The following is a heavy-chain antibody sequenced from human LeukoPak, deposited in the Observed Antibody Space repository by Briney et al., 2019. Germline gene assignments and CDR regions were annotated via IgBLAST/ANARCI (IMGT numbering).Heavy chain of an antibody. CDR3: ARDRSATTVTTFGY. D-gene: IGHD4-17*01. CDR1: GFPFSSYA. J-gene: IGHJ4*02. V-gene: IGHV3-64*04. Sequence: GGSLRLSCSASGFPFSSYAMHWVRQAPGKGLEYVSAISDSGGSTYYADSVKGRFTISRDNSKNTLYLQMNSLRAEDTAVYYCARDRSATTVTTFGYWGQGTLVTVSS. CDR2: ISDSGGST.